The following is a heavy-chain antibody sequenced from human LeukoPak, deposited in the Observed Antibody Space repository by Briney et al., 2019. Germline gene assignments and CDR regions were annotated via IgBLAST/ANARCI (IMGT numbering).Heavy chain of an antibody. J-gene: IGHJ4*02. CDR1: GFTFSSYS. V-gene: IGHV3-21*01. CDR3: ARSPPSSLPDY. Sequence: GGSLRLSCAASGFTFSSYSMNWVRQAPGKGLEWVSSISSSSNYIYYTDSVKGRFTISRDNARNSLYLQTDSLRAVDTAVYYCARSPPSSLPDYWGQGTLVTVPS. D-gene: IGHD6-6*01. CDR2: ISSSSNYI.